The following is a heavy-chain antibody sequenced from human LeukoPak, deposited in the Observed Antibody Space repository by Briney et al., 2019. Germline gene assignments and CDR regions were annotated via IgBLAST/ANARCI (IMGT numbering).Heavy chain of an antibody. Sequence: VASVKVSCKASGGTFSSYAISWVRQAPGQGLEWMGGIIPIFGTANYAQKFQGRVTITTDESTSTAYMELSSLRSEDTAVYYCANLRFFEPQGDYWGQGTLVTVSS. V-gene: IGHV1-69*05. CDR2: IIPIFGTA. CDR1: GGTFSSYA. CDR3: ANLRFFEPQGDY. D-gene: IGHD3-9*01. J-gene: IGHJ4*02.